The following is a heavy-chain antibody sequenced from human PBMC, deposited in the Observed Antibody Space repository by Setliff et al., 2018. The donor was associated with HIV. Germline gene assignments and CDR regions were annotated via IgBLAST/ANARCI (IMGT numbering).Heavy chain of an antibody. CDR1: GYTFTDYF. D-gene: IGHD7-27*01. Sequence: ASVKVSCKASGYTFTDYFIHWVRQAPGQGLEWMGWISPHNGDTTIPQRFQGRVTMTTDTPINTAYMELRGLRSDDTAVYYCARQLSNSLESWGQGTLVTVSS. V-gene: IGHV1-2*02. CDR2: ISPHNGDT. J-gene: IGHJ4*02. CDR3: ARQLSNSLES.